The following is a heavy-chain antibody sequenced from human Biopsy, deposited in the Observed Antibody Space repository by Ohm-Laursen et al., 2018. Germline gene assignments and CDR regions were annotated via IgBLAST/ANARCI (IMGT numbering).Heavy chain of an antibody. CDR1: GHTLTGHY. CDR2: MNPDSGGT. CDR3: ARDSGDGSGNYGGCFDP. Sequence: SAKVSCKASGHTLTGHYMHWVRQAPGQGPEWMGWMNPDSGGTKYAQKFQGRATMTRDTSISTAYMELSSLRSDDTAVYYCARDSGDGSGNYGGCFDPWGQGTLVTVSS. V-gene: IGHV1-2*02. D-gene: IGHD3-10*01. J-gene: IGHJ5*02.